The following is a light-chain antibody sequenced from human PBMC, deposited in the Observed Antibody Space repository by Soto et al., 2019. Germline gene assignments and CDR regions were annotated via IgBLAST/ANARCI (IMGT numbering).Light chain of an antibody. CDR2: DAS. Sequence: EIVLTQSPATLSLSPGERATLSCRASQSVSSYLAWYQQKPGQAPRLLIYDASNRATGIPARFSGSGSGTDFTLTISSLEPEDFAVYYCQQRSSWPWTFGQGTEVEI. CDR3: QQRSSWPWT. CDR1: QSVSSY. V-gene: IGKV3-11*01. J-gene: IGKJ1*01.